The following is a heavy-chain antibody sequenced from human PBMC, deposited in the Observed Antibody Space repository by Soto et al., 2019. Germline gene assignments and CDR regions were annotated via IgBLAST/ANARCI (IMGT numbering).Heavy chain of an antibody. CDR1: GGSISSGGYY. V-gene: IGHV4-31*03. CDR2: IYYSGST. Sequence: QVQLQESGPGLVKPSQTLSLTCTVSGGSISSGGYYWSWIRQHPGKGLEWIGYIYYSGSTYYNPSSKSRVTISVGTSKNQFSLKLSSVTAADTAVYYCARYSGDTKLSSGGSCPGRDSWSFDYWGQGTLVTVSS. D-gene: IGHD2-15*01. CDR3: ARYSGDTKLSSGGSCPGRDSWSFDY. J-gene: IGHJ4*02.